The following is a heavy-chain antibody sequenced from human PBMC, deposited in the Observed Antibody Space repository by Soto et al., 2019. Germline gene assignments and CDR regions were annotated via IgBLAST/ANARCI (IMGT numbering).Heavy chain of an antibody. J-gene: IGHJ6*02. D-gene: IGHD6-6*01. CDR3: ARYSSSSGYYYYCGMDV. V-gene: IGHV5-10-1*01. CDR1: GYSFTSYW. CDR2: IDPSDSYT. Sequence: GESLKISCKGSGYSFTSYWISWVRQMPGKGLEWMGRIDPSDSYTNYSPSFQGHVTISADKSISTAYLQWSSLKASDTAMYYCARYSSSSGYYYYCGMDVWGQGTTVTVSS.